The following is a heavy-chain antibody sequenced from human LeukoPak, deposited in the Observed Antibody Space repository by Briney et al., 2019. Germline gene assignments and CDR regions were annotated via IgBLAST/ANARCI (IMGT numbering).Heavy chain of an antibody. CDR3: VREVGKGGDDFDVRFDP. CDR1: GFTVSSSY. D-gene: IGHD3-16*01. V-gene: IGHV3-53*01. Sequence: GGSLRLSCAASGFTVSSSYMSWVRQAPGKGLEWVSVIYNDGNTLYSDSVKGRFTISRDDSKNTLSLQMNSLRVEDTAVYYCVREVGKGGDDFDVRFDPWGQGTLVTVSS. J-gene: IGHJ5*02. CDR2: IYNDGNT.